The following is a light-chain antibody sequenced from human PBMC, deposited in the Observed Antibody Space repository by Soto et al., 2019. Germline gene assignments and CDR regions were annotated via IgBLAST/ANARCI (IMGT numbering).Light chain of an antibody. Sequence: EIVLTQSPGTLSLSPGERATLSCRASQSVSSSYLAWYQQKPGQAPRLLIYGASSRATGIPDRCSGSGSGTDLTLTISILEAEDFAVYYCQQYGSSPQTFGEGTKLEIK. V-gene: IGKV3-20*01. CDR2: GAS. J-gene: IGKJ2*01. CDR3: QQYGSSPQT. CDR1: QSVSSSY.